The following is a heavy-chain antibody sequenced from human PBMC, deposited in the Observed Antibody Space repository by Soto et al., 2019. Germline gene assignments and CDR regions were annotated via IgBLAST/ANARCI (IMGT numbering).Heavy chain of an antibody. CDR3: ARDSLGIDY. CDR2: IYYSGST. J-gene: IGHJ4*02. Sequence: SETLSLTCAVSGGSISSGGYYWSWIRQPPGKGLEWIGYIYYSGSTYYNPSLKSRVTISVGTSKNQFSLKLSSVTAADTAVYYCARDSLGIDYWGQGTLVTVSS. V-gene: IGHV4-30-4*01. CDR1: GGSISSGGYY.